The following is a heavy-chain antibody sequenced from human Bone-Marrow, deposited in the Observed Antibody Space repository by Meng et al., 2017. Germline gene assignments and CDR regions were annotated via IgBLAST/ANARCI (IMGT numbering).Heavy chain of an antibody. CDR2: INPNSGGT. CDR3: ARLRSSTRGWFDP. V-gene: IGHV1-2*06. D-gene: IGHD2-2*01. CDR1: GYTFTGYY. Sequence: ASVKVSCKASGYTFTGYYMHWVRQAPGQGPEWMGRINPNSGGTNYAQKFQGRVTMTRDTSISTAYMELSRLRSDDTAVYYCARLRSSTRGWFDPWGQGTLVTVSS. J-gene: IGHJ5*02.